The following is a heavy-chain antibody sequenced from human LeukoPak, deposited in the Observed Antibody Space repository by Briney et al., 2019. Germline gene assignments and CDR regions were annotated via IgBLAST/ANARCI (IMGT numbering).Heavy chain of an antibody. CDR1: GFTFSSYS. D-gene: IGHD3-22*01. CDR2: ISSSSSYI. CDR3: AREGYYYDSSFDY. J-gene: IGHJ4*02. Sequence: GGSLRLSCAASGFTFSSYSMNWVRQAPGKVLEWVSSISSSSSYIYYADSVKGRFTISRDNAKNSLYLQMNSLRAEDTAVYYCAREGYYYDSSFDYWGQGTLVTVSS. V-gene: IGHV3-21*01.